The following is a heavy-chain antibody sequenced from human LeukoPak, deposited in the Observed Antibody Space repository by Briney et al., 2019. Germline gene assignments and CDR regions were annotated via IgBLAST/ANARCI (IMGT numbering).Heavy chain of an antibody. CDR1: GGSIISSKR. CDR2: IYHSGST. V-gene: IGHV4-4*02. Sequence: SQTLSLTCAVAGGSIISSKRWSWVRQPPGKGLEWIGEIYHSGSTNYNPSLKSRVTISVDKSKNQFSLKLSSVTAADTAVYYCARAYCSGGSCYLVDYWGQGTLVTVSS. CDR3: ARAYCSGGSCYLVDY. D-gene: IGHD2-15*01. J-gene: IGHJ4*02.